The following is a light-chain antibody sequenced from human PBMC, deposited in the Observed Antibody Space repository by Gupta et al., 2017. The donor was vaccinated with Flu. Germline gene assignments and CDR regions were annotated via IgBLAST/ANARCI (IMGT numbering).Light chain of an antibody. CDR1: QSVSTN. Sequence: EIVLPQSPATLSVSPAERVTLSCRASQSVSTNLGWYQQKPGQPPRLLIYGASTRASGVPGRCSGSGGGTEITITSSSRQEEDVGDYYWQQNNNWPPKTFGQGTKVEIK. CDR2: GAS. J-gene: IGKJ1*01. CDR3: QQNNNWPPKT. V-gene: IGKV3-15*01.